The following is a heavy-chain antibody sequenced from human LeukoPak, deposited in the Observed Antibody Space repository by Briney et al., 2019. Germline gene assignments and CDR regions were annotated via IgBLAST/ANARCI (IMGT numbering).Heavy chain of an antibody. CDR3: AGAGRIGNYRYCEY. Sequence: EASVKVSFTASGYTFTGYYNHWGWQAPGQGLEWMGWINPNSGGTNYAQKFQDRVTMTRDTSISTVYMELSRLTSDDTATYYCAGAGRIGNYRYCEYWGQGTLVTVSS. D-gene: IGHD1-7*01. CDR2: INPNSGGT. CDR1: GYTFTGYY. J-gene: IGHJ4*02. V-gene: IGHV1-2*02.